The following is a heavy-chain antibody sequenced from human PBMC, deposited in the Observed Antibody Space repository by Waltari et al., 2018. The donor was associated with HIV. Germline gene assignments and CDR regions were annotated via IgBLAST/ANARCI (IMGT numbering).Heavy chain of an antibody. J-gene: IGHJ6*02. V-gene: IGHV3-48*01. Sequence: EVQLVEYGGGLVQPGGFLSLFCDASEFPVRLYSMNWVRQAPGKGLEWVSHISGSRFTIYYADSVKGRFTISRDNAKNSLYLQMNSLRAEDTAVYYCARDRGVVTPNYGMDVWGQGTTVTVSS. D-gene: IGHD2-21*02. CDR1: EFPVRLYS. CDR2: ISGSRFTI. CDR3: ARDRGVVTPNYGMDV.